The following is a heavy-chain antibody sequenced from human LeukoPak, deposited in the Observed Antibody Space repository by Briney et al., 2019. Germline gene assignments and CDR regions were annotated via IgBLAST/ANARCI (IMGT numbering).Heavy chain of an antibody. V-gene: IGHV5-51*01. D-gene: IGHD2-2*01. CDR3: ARLSGCSSTSCYRTEYFQH. Sequence: GESLKISCKGSGYSFTSYWIGWVRQMPGKGLEWMGIIYPGDSDTRYSPSFQGQVTISADKSIGTAYLQWSSLKASDTAMYYCARLSGCSSTSCYRTEYFQHWGQGTLVTVSS. CDR1: GYSFTSYW. CDR2: IYPGDSDT. J-gene: IGHJ1*01.